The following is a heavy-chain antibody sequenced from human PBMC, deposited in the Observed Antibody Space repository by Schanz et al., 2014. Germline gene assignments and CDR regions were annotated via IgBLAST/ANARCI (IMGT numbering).Heavy chain of an antibody. D-gene: IGHD3-16*01. CDR2: IAYSGST. CDR1: GSDIRGFH. V-gene: IGHV4-59*01. J-gene: IGHJ5*02. CDR3: ARVGRNSYGFTSRFDA. Sequence: QVQLQESGPGQVRPSETLSLTCTVSGSDIRGFHWSWIRQSPGMGLEWLGYIAYSGSTNYNPSLQSRVTISLDTSQSQFSLRLTSVSSADTAMYYCARVGRNSYGFTSRFDAWGQGTLVAVSA.